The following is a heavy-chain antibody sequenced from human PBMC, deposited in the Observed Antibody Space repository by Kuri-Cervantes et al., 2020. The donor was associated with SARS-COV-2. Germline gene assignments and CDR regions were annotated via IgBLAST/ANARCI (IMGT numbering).Heavy chain of an antibody. CDR3: ARHGSYGWELSPYYFDY. V-gene: IGHV4-61*02. CDR1: GGSISSSSYY. D-gene: IGHD1-26*01. Sequence: LRLTCTVSGGSISSSSYYWSWIRQPAGKGLEWIGRIYTSGSTNYNPSLKSRVTISVDTSKNQFSLKLSSVTAADTAVYYCARHGSYGWELSPYYFDYWGQGTLVTVSS. CDR2: IYTSGST. J-gene: IGHJ4*02.